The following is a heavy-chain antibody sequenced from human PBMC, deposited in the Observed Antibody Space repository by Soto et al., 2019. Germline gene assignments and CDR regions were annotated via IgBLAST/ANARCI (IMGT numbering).Heavy chain of an antibody. Sequence: SETLSLTCAVYGGSFSGYYWSWIRQPPGKGLEWIGEINHSGSTNYNPSLKSRVTISVDTSKNQFSLKLSSVTAADTAVYYCARGHNRPPLLRFLEWLFTTDTYGMDVWGQGTTVTVSS. J-gene: IGHJ6*02. CDR1: GGSFSGYY. CDR2: INHSGST. V-gene: IGHV4-34*01. CDR3: ARGHNRPPLLRFLEWLFTTDTYGMDV. D-gene: IGHD3-3*01.